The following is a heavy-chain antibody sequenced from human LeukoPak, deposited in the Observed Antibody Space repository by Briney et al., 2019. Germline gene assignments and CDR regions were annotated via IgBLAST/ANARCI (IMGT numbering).Heavy chain of an antibody. CDR1: GFTFDDYA. Sequence: PGGSLRLSCAASGFTFDDYAMHWVRQAPGKGLEWVSGISWNSGSIGYADSVKGRFTISRDNAKNSLYLQMNSLRAEDTALYYCAKGDVYDSSAPPDYWGQGTLVTVSS. CDR3: AKGDVYDSSAPPDY. J-gene: IGHJ4*02. CDR2: ISWNSGSI. V-gene: IGHV3-9*01. D-gene: IGHD3-22*01.